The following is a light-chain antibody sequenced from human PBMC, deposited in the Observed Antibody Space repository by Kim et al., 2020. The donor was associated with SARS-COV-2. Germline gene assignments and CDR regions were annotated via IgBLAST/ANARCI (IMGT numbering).Light chain of an antibody. CDR3: QHYNSYSET. CDR1: QSISGW. Sequence: ASVTDRVAITCRASQSISGWLAWYQQKPGKAPKLLIYKASSLETGVPSRFSGSGSGTEFTLTISSLQPDDFASYYCQHYNSYSETFGQGTKVDIK. V-gene: IGKV1-5*03. J-gene: IGKJ1*01. CDR2: KAS.